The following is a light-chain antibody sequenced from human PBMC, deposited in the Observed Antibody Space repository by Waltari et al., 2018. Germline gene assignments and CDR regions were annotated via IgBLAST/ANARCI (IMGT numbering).Light chain of an antibody. CDR1: RSVRSN. CDR2: GAS. Sequence: EIVMTQASASLSVSQGVRATLSSRASRSVRSNLAWYQQKLGHAPRLLIYGASSRATCVPARFSGSGCGKEFTLTISSLQSEDFAVYCGQQYNNWTTFGQGTKVEIK. J-gene: IGKJ1*01. CDR3: QQYNNWTT. V-gene: IGKV3-15*01.